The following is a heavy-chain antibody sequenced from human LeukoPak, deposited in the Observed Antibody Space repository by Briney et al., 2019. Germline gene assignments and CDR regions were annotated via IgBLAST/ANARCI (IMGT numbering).Heavy chain of an antibody. CDR3: ARTSHYVDIAATIPYGIYYFDY. Sequence: GGSLRLSCAASGFTFSDYYMSWIRQAPGKGLEWVSYISSSGSTIYYADSVKGRFTISRDNAKNSLYLQMNSLRSDDTAVYYCARTSHYVDIAATIPYGIYYFDYWGQGTLVTVSS. J-gene: IGHJ4*02. CDR2: ISSSGSTI. CDR1: GFTFSDYY. D-gene: IGHD5-12*01. V-gene: IGHV3-11*01.